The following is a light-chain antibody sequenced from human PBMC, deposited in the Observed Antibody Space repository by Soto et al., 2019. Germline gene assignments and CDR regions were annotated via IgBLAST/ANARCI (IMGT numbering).Light chain of an antibody. Sequence: QSVLTQPASVSGSPGQSITISCTGTSSDVGGYNYVSWYQQHPGKAPKLMIYEVSNRPSGVSNRFSGSKSGNTASLTISGLQAEDEAEYYCSSYTSSSTLEGVFGGGTKVTVL. CDR1: SSDVGGYNY. CDR2: EVS. V-gene: IGLV2-14*01. CDR3: SSYTSSSTLEGV. J-gene: IGLJ2*01.